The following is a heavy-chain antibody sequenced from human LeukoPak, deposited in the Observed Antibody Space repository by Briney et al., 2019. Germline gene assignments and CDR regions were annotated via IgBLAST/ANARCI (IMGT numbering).Heavy chain of an antibody. V-gene: IGHV3-9*01. J-gene: IGHJ5*02. CDR1: GFTFDDYA. CDR2: ISWNSGSI. Sequence: GGSLRLSCAASGFTFDDYAMHWVRQAPGKGLEWVSGISWNSGSIGYADSVKGRFTISRDNAKNSLYLQMNSLRAEDTAVYYCARLYYYDSSGYTNWFDPWGQGTLVTVSS. D-gene: IGHD3-22*01. CDR3: ARLYYYDSSGYTNWFDP.